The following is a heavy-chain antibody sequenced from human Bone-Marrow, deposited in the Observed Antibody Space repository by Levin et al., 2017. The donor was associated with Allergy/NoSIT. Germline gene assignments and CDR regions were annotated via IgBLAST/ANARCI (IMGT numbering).Heavy chain of an antibody. J-gene: IGHJ4*02. V-gene: IGHV4-30-2*01. D-gene: IGHD3-10*01. CDR1: GGSISSGTSS. CDR2: IYHSGTT. CDR3: ARGGAWFGELSSAFDY. Sequence: SETLSLTCSVSGGSISSGTSSWSWIRQPPGKGLEWIGYIYHSGTTYYNPSLKSRVTISVDASKNQFSLNLSSVTAADTAAYYCARGGAWFGELSSAFDYWGQGTLVTVSS.